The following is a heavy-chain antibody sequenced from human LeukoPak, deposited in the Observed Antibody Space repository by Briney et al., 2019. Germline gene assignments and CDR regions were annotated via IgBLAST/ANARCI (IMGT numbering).Heavy chain of an antibody. V-gene: IGHV3-30*18. CDR1: GFTFSSYG. CDR2: ISYDGSNK. CDR3: AKDLGIRFLEWVILFDP. Sequence: GGSLRLSCAAYGFTFSSYGMHWVRQAPGEGLEWVAVISYDGSNKYYADSVKGRFTISRDNSKNTLYLQMNSLRAEDTAVYYCAKDLGIRFLEWVILFDPWGEGTLVTVSS. D-gene: IGHD3-3*01. J-gene: IGHJ5*02.